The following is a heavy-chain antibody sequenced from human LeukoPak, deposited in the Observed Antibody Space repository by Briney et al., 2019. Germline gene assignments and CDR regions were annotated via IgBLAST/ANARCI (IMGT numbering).Heavy chain of an antibody. J-gene: IGHJ3*01. D-gene: IGHD5-12*01. Sequence: PSETLSLTCTVSGDSVSGHYWSWIRQTPGKGLEWIGYVSYSGGTNYNPSLKRRVSISLDTSKNQFSLKLSSPAAADPAVYYCARAPMAITTSAFPGAFDFWGQGTMVTVSS. CDR3: ARAPMAITTSAFPGAFDF. CDR2: VSYSGGT. V-gene: IGHV4-59*02. CDR1: GDSVSGHY.